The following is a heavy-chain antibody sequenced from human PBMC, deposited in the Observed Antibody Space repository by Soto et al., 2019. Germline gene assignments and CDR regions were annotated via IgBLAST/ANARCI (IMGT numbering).Heavy chain of an antibody. CDR1: GDSISGHF. CDR2: IHSTGVT. J-gene: IGHJ5*02. V-gene: IGHV4-4*07. CDR3: TRGAGPPWLDL. Sequence: KPSETLSLTCTVSGDSISGHFWSWIRQPAGKGLEWVGRIHSTGVTSYNPSLKSRVTMSVDTSNNQFSLNLRSVTAADTAVYYCTRGAGPPWLDLWGQGTQVTVSS.